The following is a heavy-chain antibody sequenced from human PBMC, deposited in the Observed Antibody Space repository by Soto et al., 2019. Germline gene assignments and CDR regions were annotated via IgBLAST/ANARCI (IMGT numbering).Heavy chain of an antibody. CDR3: ANMGLGGWFDP. CDR1: GETFTSSY. CDR2: INPSGGGT. V-gene: IGHV1-46*03. J-gene: IGHJ5*02. D-gene: IGHD3-16*01. Sequence: QVQLVQSGADVKKPGASVKLSCKASGETFTSSYVHWVRQAPGQGLEWMGIINPSGGGTSFAQKFQDRVIMTRDTSTSTVYMELSSLRSDDTAVYYCANMGLGGWFDPWGQGTLVTVSS.